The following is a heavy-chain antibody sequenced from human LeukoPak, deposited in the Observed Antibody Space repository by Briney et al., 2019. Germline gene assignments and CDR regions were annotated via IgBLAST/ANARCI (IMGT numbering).Heavy chain of an antibody. CDR3: ARESGIVGATTGKYYYYMDV. CDR2: ISSSGSTI. Sequence: GGSLRLSCSASGFTFSSYAMGWVRQAPGKGLEWVSYISSSGSTIYYADSVKGRFTISRDNAKNSLYLQMNSLRAEDTAVYYCARESGIVGATTGKYYYYMDVWGKGTTVTVSS. CDR1: GFTFSSYA. V-gene: IGHV3-48*04. J-gene: IGHJ6*03. D-gene: IGHD1-26*01.